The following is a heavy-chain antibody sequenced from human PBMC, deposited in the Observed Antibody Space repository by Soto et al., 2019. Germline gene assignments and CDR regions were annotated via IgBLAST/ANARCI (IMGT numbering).Heavy chain of an antibody. D-gene: IGHD3-22*01. CDR1: GGSIRSGDYY. J-gene: IGHJ4*02. CDR3: ARDLNYYYDSSSYYGGVDY. CDR2: IYYSGST. V-gene: IGHV4-30-4*01. Sequence: QVQLQESGPGLVKPSQTLSLTCTVSGGSIRSGDYYWSWIRQPPGKGLEWIGYIYYSGSTYYNPSLKSRVTILGDTSKNQFSLRLSSVTAADTAVYYCARDLNYYYDSSSYYGGVDYWGQGTLVTVSS.